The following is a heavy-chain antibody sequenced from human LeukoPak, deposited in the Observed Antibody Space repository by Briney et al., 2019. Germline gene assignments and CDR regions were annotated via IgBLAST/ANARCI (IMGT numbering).Heavy chain of an antibody. J-gene: IGHJ4*02. CDR2: ISWNSGSI. Sequence: GGSLRLSCAASGFTFDDYAMHWVRQAPGKGLEWVSGISWNSGSIGYADSAKGRFTISRDNAKNSLYLQMNSLRAEDTAVYYCARVGRLGELSDFDYWGQGTLVTVSS. CDR3: ARVGRLGELSDFDY. D-gene: IGHD3-16*02. V-gene: IGHV3-9*01. CDR1: GFTFDDYA.